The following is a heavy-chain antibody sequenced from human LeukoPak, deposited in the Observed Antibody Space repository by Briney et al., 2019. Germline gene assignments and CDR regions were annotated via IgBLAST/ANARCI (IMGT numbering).Heavy chain of an antibody. J-gene: IGHJ6*03. CDR2: ISSSSSSYI. CDR1: GFTFSSYS. CDR3: ARDGGITLVRGVIMGDYYYYYMDV. V-gene: IGHV3-21*01. D-gene: IGHD3-10*01. Sequence: GGSLRLSCAGSGFTFSSYSMNWVHQAPGKGLEWVSSISSSSSSYIYYADSVKGRFTISRDNAKNSLYLQMNSLRAEDTAVYYCARDGGITLVRGVIMGDYYYYYMDVWGRGTTVTVSS.